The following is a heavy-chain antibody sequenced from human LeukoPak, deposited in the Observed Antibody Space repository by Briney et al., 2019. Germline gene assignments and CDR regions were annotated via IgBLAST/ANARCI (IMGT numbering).Heavy chain of an antibody. CDR3: ARDRGGSYSAIDY. CDR1: GFTFSSYS. CDR2: ISSSSTI. J-gene: IGHJ4*02. D-gene: IGHD1-26*01. V-gene: IGHV3-48*04. Sequence: GGSLRLSCAASGFTFSSYSMNWVRQAPGKGLEGVSFISSSSTIYYADYVKRRFTISRDNAKNSLYLQMNSLRAEDTAVYYCARDRGGSYSAIDYWGQGTLVTVSS.